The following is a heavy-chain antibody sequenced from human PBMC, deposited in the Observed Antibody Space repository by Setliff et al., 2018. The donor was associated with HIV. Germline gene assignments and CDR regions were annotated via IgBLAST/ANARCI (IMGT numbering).Heavy chain of an antibody. D-gene: IGHD3-9*01. CDR3: ARDLGYFYGKSGANGMDL. CDR2: IRSTAFGGTT. J-gene: IGHJ6*02. V-gene: IGHV3-49*04. CDR1: GFTFGDYA. Sequence: GGSLRLSCTASGFTFGDYAVSWVRQAPGKGLEWVGLIRSTAFGGTTAYAASVRGRFSISRDDSRSIAYLQMDSLKTEDTAVYYCARDLGYFYGKSGANGMDLWGQGTTVTVSS.